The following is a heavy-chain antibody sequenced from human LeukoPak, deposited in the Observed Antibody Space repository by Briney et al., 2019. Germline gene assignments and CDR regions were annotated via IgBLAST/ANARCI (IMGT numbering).Heavy chain of an antibody. CDR1: GFTFSSYS. Sequence: GGSLRLSCAASGFTFSSYSMNWVRQAPGKGLEWVSYISSSSSTIYYADSVKGRLTISRDNAKNSLYLQMNSLRAEDTAVYYCARGDKANFDYWGQGTLVTVSS. D-gene: IGHD2-15*01. CDR3: ARGDKANFDY. V-gene: IGHV3-48*01. CDR2: ISSSSSTI. J-gene: IGHJ4*02.